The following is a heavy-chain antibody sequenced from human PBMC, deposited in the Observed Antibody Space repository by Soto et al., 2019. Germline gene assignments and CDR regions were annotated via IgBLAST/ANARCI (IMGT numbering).Heavy chain of an antibody. CDR1: GFTFSSYG. CDR2: ISYDGSNK. Sequence: QVQLVESGGGVVQPGRSLRLSCAASGFTFSSYGMHWVRQAPGKGLEWVAVISYDGSNKYYEDSEKGRFTISRDNSKNTLYLQMNSLRAEDTAVYYCAKEVWSGPMDVWGQGTTVTVSS. CDR3: AKEVWSGPMDV. J-gene: IGHJ6*02. V-gene: IGHV3-30*18. D-gene: IGHD3-3*01.